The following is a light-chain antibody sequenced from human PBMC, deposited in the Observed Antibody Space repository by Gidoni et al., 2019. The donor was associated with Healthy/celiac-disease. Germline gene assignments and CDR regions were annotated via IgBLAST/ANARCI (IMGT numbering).Light chain of an antibody. Sequence: EIVVTQSPATLSLSPGERATLSCRASQSVSSYLAWYQQKPGQAPRLLIYDASNRATGIPARFSGSGSGTDFTLTISSLEPEDFAVYYCQQRSNWLALTFGGGTKVEIK. V-gene: IGKV3-11*01. CDR1: QSVSSY. J-gene: IGKJ4*01. CDR2: DAS. CDR3: QQRSNWLALT.